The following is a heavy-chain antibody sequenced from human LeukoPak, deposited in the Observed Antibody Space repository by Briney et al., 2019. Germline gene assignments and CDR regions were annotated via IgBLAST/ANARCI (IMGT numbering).Heavy chain of an antibody. CDR3: ARDFYYGSGSSMVYNWFDP. CDR2: INPSGGST. J-gene: IGHJ5*02. CDR1: GYTFTSYY. D-gene: IGHD3-10*01. V-gene: IGHV1-46*01. Sequence: ASVKVSCKASGYTFTSYYMHWVRQAPGQGLEWMGIINPSGGSTSYAQKFQGRVTMTRDMSTSTAYMELRSLRSDDTAVYYCARDFYYGSGSSMVYNWFDPWGQGTLVTVSS.